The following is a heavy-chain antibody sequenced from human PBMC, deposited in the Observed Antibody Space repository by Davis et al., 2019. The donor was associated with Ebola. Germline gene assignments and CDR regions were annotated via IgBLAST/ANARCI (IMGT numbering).Heavy chain of an antibody. CDR2: INPIIGVT. D-gene: IGHD3-9*01. V-gene: IGHV1-2*02. J-gene: IGHJ4*02. Sequence: ASVKVSCKASGYTFTNYYIHWVRQAPGQGLEWMGWINPIIGVTKSAQKFQDRVTMTRDTSISTASLEIYSLRSDDTAVYYCARDQYDTTGYYGYWGQGTLVTVSS. CDR3: ARDQYDTTGYYGY. CDR1: GYTFTNYY.